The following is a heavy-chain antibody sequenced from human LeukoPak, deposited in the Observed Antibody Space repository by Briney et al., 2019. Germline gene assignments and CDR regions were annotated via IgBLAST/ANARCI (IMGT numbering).Heavy chain of an antibody. J-gene: IGHJ4*02. CDR3: ARVPYSGYEYYFDY. D-gene: IGHD5-12*01. Sequence: SVKVSCKASGGTFSSYAISWVRQAPGQGLEWMGRIIPIFGTANYAQKFRGRVTITTDESTSTAYMELSSLRSEDTAVYYCARVPYSGYEYYFDYWGQGTLVTVSS. CDR1: GGTFSSYA. V-gene: IGHV1-69*05. CDR2: IIPIFGTA.